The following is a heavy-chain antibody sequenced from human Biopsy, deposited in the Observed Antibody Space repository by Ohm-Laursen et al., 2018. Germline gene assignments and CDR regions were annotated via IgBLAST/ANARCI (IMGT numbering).Heavy chain of an antibody. J-gene: IGHJ3*01. Sequence: SLRLSCAASGFTFNSYWMHWVRQAPGKGLVWVSRINIDGSGTKYADSVKGRFTVSRDNAKNTLYLQMNSPTAEDTAIYYCTRAYRYGLDAFDVWGQGTMVTVSS. D-gene: IGHD3-16*01. CDR1: GFTFNSYW. CDR3: TRAYRYGLDAFDV. CDR2: INIDGSGT. V-gene: IGHV3-74*03.